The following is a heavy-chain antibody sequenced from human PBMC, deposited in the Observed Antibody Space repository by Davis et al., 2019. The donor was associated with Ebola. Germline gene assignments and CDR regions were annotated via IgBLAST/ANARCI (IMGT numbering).Heavy chain of an antibody. CDR2: IYYSGGT. Sequence: SETLSLTCTVSGGSISSYYWSWIRQPPGKGLEWIGYIYYSGGTNYNPSLKSRVTISVDTSKNQFSLKLSSVTAADTAVYYCARVRWFGGWGFDYWGQGTLVTVSS. J-gene: IGHJ4*02. CDR3: ARVRWFGGWGFDY. V-gene: IGHV4-59*01. D-gene: IGHD3-10*01. CDR1: GGSISSYY.